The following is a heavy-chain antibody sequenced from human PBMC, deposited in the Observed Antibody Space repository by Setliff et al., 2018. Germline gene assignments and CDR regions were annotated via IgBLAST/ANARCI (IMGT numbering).Heavy chain of an antibody. Sequence: PSETLSLTCTVSGGSISSSSHYWGWIRQPPGKGLEWIGSIYYTGSTYYNPSLKSRVTISLDTSTNQFSLNLNSVTAADTAVYYCAKERYFDWFFENWGQGTLVTVSS. V-gene: IGHV4-39*07. CDR1: GGSISSSSHY. CDR2: IYYTGST. CDR3: AKERYFDWFFEN. D-gene: IGHD3-9*01. J-gene: IGHJ4*02.